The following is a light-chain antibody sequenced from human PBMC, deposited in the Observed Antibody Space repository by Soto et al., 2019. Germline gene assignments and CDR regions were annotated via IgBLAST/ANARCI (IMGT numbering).Light chain of an antibody. CDR2: EVA. Sequence: QSALTQPASVSGSPRQSITISCTGTISDVGTYTYVSWYQQHPGRAPELLISEVANRPSGVSNRFSGSKSGNTASLTISGLQAEDEAEYYCSLYTSDSTYVFGTGTKVTVL. J-gene: IGLJ1*01. V-gene: IGLV2-14*01. CDR3: SLYTSDSTYV. CDR1: ISDVGTYTY.